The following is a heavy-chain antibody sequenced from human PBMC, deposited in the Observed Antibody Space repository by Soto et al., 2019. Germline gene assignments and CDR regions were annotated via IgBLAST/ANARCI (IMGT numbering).Heavy chain of an antibody. CDR1: GGSISSGGYS. Sequence: PSETLSLTCAVSGGSISSGGYSCSWIRQAPGKGLEWIGYIYHSVSTYYNPSLKSRVTISVDRSKNQFSLKLSSVTAADTAVYYCARVKATLYRHYYFEYWAQGTSVTVSS. CDR3: ARVKATLYRHYYFEY. J-gene: IGHJ4*02. CDR2: IYHSVST. D-gene: IGHD5-12*01. V-gene: IGHV4-30-2*01.